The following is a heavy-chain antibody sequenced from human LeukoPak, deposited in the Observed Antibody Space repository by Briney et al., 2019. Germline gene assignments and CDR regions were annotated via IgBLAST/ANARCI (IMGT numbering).Heavy chain of an antibody. CDR1: GYTFTSYG. CDR3: VTDTPLFSDYYYGMDV. CDR2: ISAYNGNT. Sequence: ASVKVSCKASGYTFTSYGISWVRQAPGQGLEWMGWISAYNGNTNYAQKLQGRVTMTRNTSISTAYMELSSLRSEDTAVYYCVTDTPLFSDYYYGMDVWGQGTTVTVSS. V-gene: IGHV1-18*01. J-gene: IGHJ6*02. D-gene: IGHD3-9*01.